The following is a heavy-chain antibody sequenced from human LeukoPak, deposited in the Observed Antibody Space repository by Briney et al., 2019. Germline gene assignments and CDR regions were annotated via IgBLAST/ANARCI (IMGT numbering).Heavy chain of an antibody. Sequence: GGALRPSCAAPGFTLSGNGRNWGRQAPGEGAEWGSAICGSGGSTYYADSVKGRFTISRDNSKNTLYLQMNSLRAEDTAVYYCAKDPYSSGWYLWFDPWGQGTLVTVSS. CDR2: ICGSGGST. J-gene: IGHJ5*02. V-gene: IGHV3-23*01. CDR3: AKDPYSSGWYLWFDP. CDR1: GFTLSGNG. D-gene: IGHD6-19*01.